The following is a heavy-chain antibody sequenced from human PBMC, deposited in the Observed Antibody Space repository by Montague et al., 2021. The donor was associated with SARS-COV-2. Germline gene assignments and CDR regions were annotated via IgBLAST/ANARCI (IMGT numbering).Heavy chain of an antibody. J-gene: IGHJ4*02. CDR2: IDWDDDK. Sequence: VKPTQTLTLTCTFSGFSLSTSGMCVSWIRQPPGKALEWLARIDWDDDKYYSTSLKTRLTISKDTSKNQAVLTMTNMDPVDTATYYCARMDAGPTSYDYWGQGTLVTVSS. CDR1: GFSLSTSGMC. V-gene: IGHV2-70*11. D-gene: IGHD2-2*01. CDR3: ARMDAGPTSYDY.